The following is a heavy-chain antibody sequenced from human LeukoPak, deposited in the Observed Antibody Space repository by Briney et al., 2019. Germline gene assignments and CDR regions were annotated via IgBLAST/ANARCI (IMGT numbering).Heavy chain of an antibody. V-gene: IGHV1-18*01. CDR1: GGTFSSYT. Sequence: ASVKVSCKASGGTFSSYTISWVRQAPGQGLEWMGWISAYNGNTNYAQKLQGRVTMTTDTSTSTAYMELRSLRSDDTAVYYCAREQDYYYDSSRYYYWGQGTLVTVSS. CDR2: ISAYNGNT. D-gene: IGHD3-22*01. J-gene: IGHJ4*02. CDR3: AREQDYYYDSSRYYY.